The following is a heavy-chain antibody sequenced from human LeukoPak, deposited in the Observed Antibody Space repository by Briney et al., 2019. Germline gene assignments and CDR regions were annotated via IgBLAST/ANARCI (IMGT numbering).Heavy chain of an antibody. CDR2: VRSSSSDP. J-gene: IGHJ4*02. V-gene: IGHV3-23*01. CDR3: AKAEYSSVWFFDF. CDR1: GFTFSSFA. Sequence: GGSLRLSCTGSGFTFSSFAMSWVRQAPGKGLEWVSGVRSSSSDPYYADSVKGRFTLSRDNSKNTLFLQLNSLRAEDTAVYYCAKAEYSSVWFFDFWGQGTLVTVSS. D-gene: IGHD6-19*01.